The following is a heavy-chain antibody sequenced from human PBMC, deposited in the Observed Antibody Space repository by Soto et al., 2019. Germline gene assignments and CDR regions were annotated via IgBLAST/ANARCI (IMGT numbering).Heavy chain of an antibody. D-gene: IGHD6-6*01. V-gene: IGHV4-59*01. J-gene: IGHJ3*02. Sequence: SETLSLTCTVSGGSISSYYWSWIRQPPGKGLEWIGYIYYSGSTNYNPSLKSRVTISVDTSKNQFSLRLSSVTAADTAVYYCARGQLHDAFDIWGQGTMVTVSS. CDR1: GGSISSYY. CDR2: IYYSGST. CDR3: ARGQLHDAFDI.